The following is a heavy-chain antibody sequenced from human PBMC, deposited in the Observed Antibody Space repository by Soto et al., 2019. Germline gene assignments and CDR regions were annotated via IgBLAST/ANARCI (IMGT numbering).Heavy chain of an antibody. V-gene: IGHV1-18*01. CDR2: ISAYNGNT. CDR1: GYTFTSYG. D-gene: IGHD3-9*01. CDR3: ARDRRLYCDILTGYAPGYYYGMDV. Sequence: ASVKVSCKASGYTFTSYGISWVRQAPGQGLEWMGWISAYNGNTNYAQKLQGRVTMTTDTSTSTAYMELRSLRSDDTAVYYCARDRRLYCDILTGYAPGYYYGMDVWGQGTTVTVSS. J-gene: IGHJ6*02.